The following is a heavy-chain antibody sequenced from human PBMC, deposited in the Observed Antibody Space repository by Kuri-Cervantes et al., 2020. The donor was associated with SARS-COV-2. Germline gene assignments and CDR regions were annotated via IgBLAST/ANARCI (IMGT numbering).Heavy chain of an antibody. J-gene: IGHJ5*02. CDR2: IYHSGST. V-gene: IGHV4-38-2*02. D-gene: IGHD2-2*01. CDR3: ARVGVYCSSTSCYPNWFDP. Sequence: ESLKISCTVSGGSISSGYYWGWIRQPPGKGQEWIGSIYHSGSTYYNPSLKSRVTISVDTSKNQFSLKLSSVTAADTAVYYCARVGVYCSSTSCYPNWFDPWGQGTLVTVSS. CDR1: GGSISSGYY.